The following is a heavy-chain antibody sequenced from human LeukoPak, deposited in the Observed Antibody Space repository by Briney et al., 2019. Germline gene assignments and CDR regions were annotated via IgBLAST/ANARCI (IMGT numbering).Heavy chain of an antibody. CDR3: ARVTVVIRQIDY. V-gene: IGHV3-48*01. CDR2: ISSSSNTI. D-gene: IGHD4-23*01. CDR1: GFTFSSYS. Sequence: PGGSLRLSCAASGFTFSSYSMNWVRQAPGKGLEWVSYISSSSNTIYYADSVRGRFTISRDNAKNSMYLQMNSLRAEDTAVYYCARVTVVIRQIDYWGQGTLVTVSS. J-gene: IGHJ4*02.